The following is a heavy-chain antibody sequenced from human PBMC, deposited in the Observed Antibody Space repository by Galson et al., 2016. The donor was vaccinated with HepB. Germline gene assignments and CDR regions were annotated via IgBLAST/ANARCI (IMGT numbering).Heavy chain of an antibody. V-gene: IGHV4-34*01. CDR1: GESFSAYS. CDR3: AGYFGSGSYSLDY. D-gene: IGHD3-10*01. J-gene: IGHJ4*02. Sequence: SETLSLTCTVYGESFSAYSWSWIRQPPGKGLEWIGEINHGGTINHNPSLKSRVTISVDTSKSQISLKLTSVTAADTALYYCAGYFGSGSYSLDYWGQGTLVTVSS. CDR2: INHGGTI.